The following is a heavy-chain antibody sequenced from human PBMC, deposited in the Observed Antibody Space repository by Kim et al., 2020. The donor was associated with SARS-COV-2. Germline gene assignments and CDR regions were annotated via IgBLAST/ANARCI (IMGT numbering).Heavy chain of an antibody. J-gene: IGHJ5*02. CDR2: IYYSGST. CDR1: GGSISSSSYY. Sequence: SETLSLTCTVSGGSISSSSYYWGWIRQPPGKGLEWIGSIYYSGSTYYNPSLKSRVTISVDTSKNQFSLKLSSVTAADTAVYYCASFPLWFGTYPLRWFDPWGQGTLVTVSS. D-gene: IGHD3-10*01. CDR3: ASFPLWFGTYPLRWFDP. V-gene: IGHV4-39*01.